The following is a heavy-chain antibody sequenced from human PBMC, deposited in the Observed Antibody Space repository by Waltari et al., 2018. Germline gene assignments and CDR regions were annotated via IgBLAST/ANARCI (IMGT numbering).Heavy chain of an antibody. Sequence: QVQLVQSGAEVKKPGSSVKVSCKASGGTFSSYTISWVRQAPGQGLEWMGRIIPILGRENDAQKFQGRVTITADKSTSTAYMELSSLRSEDTAVYYCAGGGVAAIETYYYYGMDVWGQGTTVTVSS. D-gene: IGHD2-15*01. CDR1: GGTFSSYT. CDR2: IIPILGRE. CDR3: AGGGVAAIETYYYYGMDV. V-gene: IGHV1-69*08. J-gene: IGHJ6*02.